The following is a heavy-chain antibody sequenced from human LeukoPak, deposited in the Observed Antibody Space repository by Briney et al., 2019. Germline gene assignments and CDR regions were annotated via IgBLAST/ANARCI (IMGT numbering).Heavy chain of an antibody. CDR3: ARDWGNWINAFHI. CDR1: GFTFSSYW. V-gene: IGHV3-7*05. CDR2: IKQDGSEI. D-gene: IGHD1-20*01. J-gene: IGHJ3*02. Sequence: GGSLRLSCAASGFTFSSYWMSWVRQAPGKGLEWVANIKQDGSEIYYVDSVKGRFSISRDNAKNSLYLQINSLRAEDTAVYYCARDWGNWINAFHIWGQGTTVTVSS.